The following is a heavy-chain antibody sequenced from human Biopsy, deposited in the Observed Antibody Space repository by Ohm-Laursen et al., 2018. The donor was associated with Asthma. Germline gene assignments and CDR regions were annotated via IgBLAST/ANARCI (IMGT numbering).Heavy chain of an antibody. CDR1: GGTFGNYS. V-gene: IGHV1-69*13. D-gene: IGHD3-22*01. J-gene: IGHJ4*02. Sequence: SVKVSCKASGGTFGNYSISWVRQAPGQGLVWMGGIIPLIGAPNYAQKFQGRVTITADASTNTAYMDLSSLRSEDTAVYYCASPLGDYYDSSGYYYASLGYWGLGTLVIVSS. CDR3: ASPLGDYYDSSGYYYASLGY. CDR2: IIPLIGAP.